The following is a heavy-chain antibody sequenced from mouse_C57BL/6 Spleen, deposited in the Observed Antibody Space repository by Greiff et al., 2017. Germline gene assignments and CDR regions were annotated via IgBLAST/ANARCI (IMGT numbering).Heavy chain of an antibody. V-gene: IGHV5-9-1*02. CDR1: GFTFSSYA. CDR3: TRERTYYFDY. CDR2: ISSGGDYI. J-gene: IGHJ2*01. Sequence: EVKLMESGEGLVKPGGSLKLSCAASGFTFSSYAMSWVRQTPEKRLEWVAYISSGGDYIYYADTVKGRFTISRDNARNTLYLQMSSLKSEDTAMYYCTRERTYYFDYWGQGTTLTVSS.